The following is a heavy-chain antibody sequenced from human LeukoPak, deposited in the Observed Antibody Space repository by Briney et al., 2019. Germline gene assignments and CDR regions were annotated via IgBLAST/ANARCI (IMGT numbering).Heavy chain of an antibody. V-gene: IGHV1-69*04. Sequence: ASVKVSCKASGGTFSSYAISWVRQAPGQGLEWMGRIIPILGIANYAQKFQGRVTITADKSTSTAYMELSSLRSEDTAVYYCARVEIAVAGTKVYYYGMDVWGQGTTVTVSS. D-gene: IGHD6-19*01. J-gene: IGHJ6*02. CDR3: ARVEIAVAGTKVYYYGMDV. CDR2: IIPILGIA. CDR1: GGTFSSYA.